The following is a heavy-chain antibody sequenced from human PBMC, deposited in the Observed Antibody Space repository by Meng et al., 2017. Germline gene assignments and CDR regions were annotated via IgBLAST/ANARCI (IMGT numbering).Heavy chain of an antibody. V-gene: IGHV3-7*04. D-gene: IGHD1-26*01. Sequence: GESLKISCAASGFTFSSYWMGWVRQAPGKGLEWVANIKQAGSEKYYVDSVKGRFTISRDNAKNSLYLQMNSLRAEDTAVYYCARVEWELLGWYFDYWGQGTLVTVSS. CDR2: IKQAGSEK. CDR1: GFTFSSYW. CDR3: ARVEWELLGWYFDY. J-gene: IGHJ4*02.